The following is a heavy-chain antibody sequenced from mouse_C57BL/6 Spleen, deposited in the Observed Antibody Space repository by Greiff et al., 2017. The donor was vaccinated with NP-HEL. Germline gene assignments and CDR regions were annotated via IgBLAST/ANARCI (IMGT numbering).Heavy chain of an antibody. J-gene: IGHJ4*01. Sequence: EVKLVESGGGLVKPGGSLKLSCAASGFTFSDYGMHWVRQAPEKGLEWVAYISSGSSTIYYADTVKGRFTISRDNAKNTLFLQMTSLRSEDTAMYYCARRERGYYAMDYWGQGTSVTVSS. CDR2: ISSGSSTI. V-gene: IGHV5-17*01. CDR1: GFTFSDYG. CDR3: ARRERGYYAMDY.